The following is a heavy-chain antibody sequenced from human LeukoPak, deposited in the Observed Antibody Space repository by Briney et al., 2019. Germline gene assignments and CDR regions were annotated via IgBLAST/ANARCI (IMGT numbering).Heavy chain of an antibody. CDR2: IYYSGST. CDR1: GGSISSYY. Sequence: PSETLSPTCTVSGGSISSYYWSWIRQPPGKGLEWIGYIYYSGSTNYNPSLKSRVTISVDTSKNQFSLKLSSVTAADTAVYYCARGGYDYVWGSYRPGDAFDIWGQGTMVTVSS. CDR3: ARGGYDYVWGSYRPGDAFDI. J-gene: IGHJ3*02. V-gene: IGHV4-59*01. D-gene: IGHD3-16*02.